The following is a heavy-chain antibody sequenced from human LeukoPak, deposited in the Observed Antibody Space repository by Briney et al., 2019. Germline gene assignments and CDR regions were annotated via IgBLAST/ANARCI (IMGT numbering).Heavy chain of an antibody. CDR3: ARDRDQLRYFDWSLDY. Sequence: GGSLRLSCEASGFTFSDYYMSWIRQAPGKGLEWVSYITSSGSTIYYADSMKGRFTISRDNAKHSLFLQLDSLRAEDTAVYYCARDRDQLRYFDWSLDYWGQGTLVTVSS. CDR1: GFTFSDYY. V-gene: IGHV3-11*01. J-gene: IGHJ4*02. D-gene: IGHD3-9*01. CDR2: ITSSGSTI.